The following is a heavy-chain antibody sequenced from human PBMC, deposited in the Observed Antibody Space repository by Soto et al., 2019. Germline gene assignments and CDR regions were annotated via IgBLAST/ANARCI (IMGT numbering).Heavy chain of an antibody. CDR2: IYCSGST. V-gene: IGHV4-39*01. CDR3: ASHRNYYDCSRYYYYFDY. CDR1: GGSTSSDSYY. D-gene: IGHD3-22*01. J-gene: IGHJ4*02. Sequence: SETLSLTXTVSGGSTSSDSYYWGWIRQPPGKGLEWIGSIYCSGSTYYNPSLKSRVTLSVDASKNQFSLKLSSVTAADTALYYCASHRNYYDCSRYYYYFDYWGRGTLVTVS.